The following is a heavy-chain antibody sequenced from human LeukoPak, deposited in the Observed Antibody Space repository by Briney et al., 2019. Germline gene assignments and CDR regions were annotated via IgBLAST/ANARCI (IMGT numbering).Heavy chain of an antibody. Sequence: PGGSLRLSCAASGFTFSSYWMSWVRQAPGKGLEWVAIIKQDGNQKNYVDSVKGRFTISGDNAKNSLYLQMNSLRAEDTAVYYCVRGLVGYCSGGAWDGTCFDYWGQGTLVSVSS. J-gene: IGHJ4*02. V-gene: IGHV3-7*03. CDR3: VRGLVGYCSGGAWDGTCFDY. CDR2: IKQDGNQK. CDR1: GFTFSSYW. D-gene: IGHD2-15*01.